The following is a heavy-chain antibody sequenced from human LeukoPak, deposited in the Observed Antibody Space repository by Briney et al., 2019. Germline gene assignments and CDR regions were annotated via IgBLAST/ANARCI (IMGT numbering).Heavy chain of an antibody. CDR2: ISWNSGSI. D-gene: IGHD2-15*01. CDR1: GFTFDDYA. Sequence: GRSLRLSCAASGFTFDDYAMHWVRQAPGKGLEWVSGISWNSGSIGYADSVKGRFTISRDNAKNSLYLQMNSLRAEDTALYYCAKTRCSGGSCYSPFDYWGQGTLVTVSS. J-gene: IGHJ4*02. CDR3: AKTRCSGGSCYSPFDY. V-gene: IGHV3-9*01.